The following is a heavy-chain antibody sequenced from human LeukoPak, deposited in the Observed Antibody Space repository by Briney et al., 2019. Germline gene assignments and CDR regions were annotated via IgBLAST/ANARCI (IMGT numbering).Heavy chain of an antibody. D-gene: IGHD6-13*01. CDR2: ISGSGGSI. J-gene: IGHJ4*02. CDR1: GFTFSSYA. CDR3: AKCEPPSYSSSWYREFDY. V-gene: IGHV3-23*01. Sequence: GGSLRLSCASSGFTFSSYAMSWVRQAPGKGLEWVSAISGSGGSIYYADSVKGRFTISRDNSKNTLYLQMNSLRAEDTAVYYCAKCEPPSYSSSWYREFDYWGQGTLVTVSS.